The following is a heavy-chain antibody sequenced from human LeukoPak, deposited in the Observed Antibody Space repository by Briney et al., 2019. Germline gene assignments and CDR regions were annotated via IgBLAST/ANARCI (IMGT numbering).Heavy chain of an antibody. CDR3: ARDSSGFPRDASDY. V-gene: IGHV1-18*01. J-gene: IGHJ4*02. D-gene: IGHD3-22*01. Sequence: ASVKVSCKASGYTFTNYGINWVRQAPGQGLEWMGWISAYNGHTNYAQNLQGRVTMTTDTSTSTAYMELRGLRSDDTAVYFCARDSSGFPRDASDYWGQGTLVTVSS. CDR1: GYTFTNYG. CDR2: ISAYNGHT.